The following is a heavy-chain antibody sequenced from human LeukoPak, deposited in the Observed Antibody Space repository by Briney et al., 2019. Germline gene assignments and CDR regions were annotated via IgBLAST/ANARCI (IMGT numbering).Heavy chain of an antibody. D-gene: IGHD4-11*01. Sequence: ASVKVSCKASGYTFTGYYMHWVRQAPGQGLEWMGWINPNSGGTKYAQKFQGRVTMTRDTSISTAYMELSSLTSDDTAVYYCATLLNDYSNPRGLDYWGQGTLVTVSS. J-gene: IGHJ4*02. CDR2: INPNSGGT. CDR1: GYTFTGYY. V-gene: IGHV1-2*02. CDR3: ATLLNDYSNPRGLDY.